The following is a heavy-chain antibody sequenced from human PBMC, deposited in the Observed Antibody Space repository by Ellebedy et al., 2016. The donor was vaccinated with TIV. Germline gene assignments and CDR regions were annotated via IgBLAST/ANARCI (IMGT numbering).Heavy chain of an antibody. D-gene: IGHD5-12*01. Sequence: GESLKISXAASGFTFSNAWMSWVRQAPGKGLEWVGRIKSKTDGGTTDYAAPVKGRFTISRDDSKNTLYLQMNSLKTEDTAVYYCTTDQYSGYDYFDYYYYGMDVWGQGTTVTVSS. V-gene: IGHV3-15*01. CDR3: TTDQYSGYDYFDYYYYGMDV. J-gene: IGHJ6*02. CDR1: GFTFSNAW. CDR2: IKSKTDGGTT.